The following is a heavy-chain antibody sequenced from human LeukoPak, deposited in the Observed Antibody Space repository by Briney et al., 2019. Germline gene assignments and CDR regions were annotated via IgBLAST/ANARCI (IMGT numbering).Heavy chain of an antibody. V-gene: IGHV4-59*01. CDR1: GGSISSYY. J-gene: IGHJ4*02. D-gene: IGHD3-22*01. CDR2: IYYSGST. CDR3: ARVHDSSGYYYYFDY. Sequence: KPSETLSLTCTVSGGSISSYYWSWIRQPPGKGLEWIGYIYYSGSTNYNPSLKSRVTISVDTSKNQFSLKLSSVTAADTAVYYCARVHDSSGYYYYFDYWGQGILVTVSS.